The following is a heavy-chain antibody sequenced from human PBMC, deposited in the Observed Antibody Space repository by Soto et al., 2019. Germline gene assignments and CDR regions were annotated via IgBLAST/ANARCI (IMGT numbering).Heavy chain of an antibody. CDR1: GFTFSSYA. CDR2: ISGSGGST. V-gene: IGHV3-23*01. CDR3: ERYYGGNSGGSDAFDI. D-gene: IGHD4-17*01. J-gene: IGHJ3*02. Sequence: EVQLLESGGGLVQPGGSLRLSCAASGFTFSSYAMSWVRQAPGTGLEWVSAISGSGGSTYYADSVKGRFTISRDNSKNTLYLQMNSLRAEDTAVYYCERYYGGNSGGSDAFDIWGQGTMVTVSS.